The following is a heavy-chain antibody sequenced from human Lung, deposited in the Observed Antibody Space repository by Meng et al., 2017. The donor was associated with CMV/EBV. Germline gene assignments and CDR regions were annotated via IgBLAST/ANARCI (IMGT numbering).Heavy chain of an antibody. D-gene: IGHD1-26*01. V-gene: IGHV3-30*02. CDR1: GFAFSSYG. Sequence: GGSLRLXXAASGFAFSSYGMHWVRQAPGKGLEWVVFIRFDGSEKYYADSVKGRFTISRDNSKNTVYLQMESLRAEDAAVYYCAKEGKSVYSGSSYASWGQGTLVXVSS. CDR3: AKEGKSVYSGSSYAS. J-gene: IGHJ4*02. CDR2: IRFDGSEK.